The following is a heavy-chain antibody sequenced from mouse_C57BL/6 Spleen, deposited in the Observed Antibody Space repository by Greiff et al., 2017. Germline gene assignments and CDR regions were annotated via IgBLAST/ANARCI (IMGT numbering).Heavy chain of an antibody. CDR1: GYTFTSYW. V-gene: IGHV1-64*01. J-gene: IGHJ2*01. D-gene: IGHD1-1*01. CDR2: IHPNSGST. Sequence: QVQLQQPGAELVKPGASVKLSCKASGYTFTSYWMNWVKQRPGQGLEWIGMIHPNSGSTNYNEKFKSKATLTVDKSSSTAYMQLSSLTSEDSAVYYCARGATVVAYYFDYWGQGTTLTVSS. CDR3: ARGATVVAYYFDY.